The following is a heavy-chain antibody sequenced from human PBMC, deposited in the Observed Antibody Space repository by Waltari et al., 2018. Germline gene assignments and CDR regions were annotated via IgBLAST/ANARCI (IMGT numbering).Heavy chain of an antibody. V-gene: IGHV4-39*01. CDR3: ATHPPSQLGVVLNWFDP. Sequence: QLQLQESGPGLVKPSETLSLTCTVSGGSISSSTLFWGWIRQPLGKGLEWVGGIHASGTTYYNPSLKSRVTISVDTSKNQFSLKVNSVTAADTAVYYCATHPPSQLGVVLNWFDPWGQGILVTVSS. J-gene: IGHJ5*02. CDR1: GGSISSSTLF. D-gene: IGHD3-16*01. CDR2: IHASGTT.